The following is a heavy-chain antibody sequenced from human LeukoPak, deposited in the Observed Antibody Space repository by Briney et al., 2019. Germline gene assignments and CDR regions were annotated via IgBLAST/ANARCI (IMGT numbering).Heavy chain of an antibody. CDR3: ARKARDFWSGYTKYFDY. CDR2: IYYSGST. Sequence: SETLSLTCTVSGGSISSSSYYWGWIRQPPGKGLEWIGSIYYSGSTYYNPSLKSRVTISVDTSKNQFSLKLSSVTAADTAVYYCARKARDFWSGYTKYFDYWGQGTLVTVSS. CDR1: GGSISSSSYY. V-gene: IGHV4-39*07. D-gene: IGHD3-3*01. J-gene: IGHJ4*02.